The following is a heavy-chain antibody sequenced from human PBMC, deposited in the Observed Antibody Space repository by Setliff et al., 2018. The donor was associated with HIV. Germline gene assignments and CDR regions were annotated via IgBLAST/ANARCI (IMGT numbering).Heavy chain of an antibody. CDR3: ARIVRWELVATSTFFYYYMDV. Sequence: PSETLSLTCTVSGGSISSGAYYWTWIRQHPGKGLEWIGYIYYSGITHHNPSLESRVATSVDTSKNQFSLKLSSVTAADTAVYYCARIVRWELVATSTFFYYYMDVWGKGTTVTVSS. CDR1: GGSISSGAYY. CDR2: IYYSGIT. V-gene: IGHV4-30-4*08. D-gene: IGHD1-26*01. J-gene: IGHJ6*03.